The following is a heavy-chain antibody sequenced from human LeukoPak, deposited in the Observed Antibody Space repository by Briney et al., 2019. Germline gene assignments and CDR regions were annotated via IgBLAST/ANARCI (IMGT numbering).Heavy chain of an antibody. J-gene: IGHJ4*02. V-gene: IGHV4-39*01. CDR3: ARHASVSGNWPRPLDY. CDR2: FYYSGST. D-gene: IGHD6-19*01. CDR1: GGSISSSSYY. Sequence: PSETLSLTRTVSGGSISSSSYYWGWIRQPPGKGLEWIGNFYYSGSTYCNPSLKSRVTISVDTSKNQFSLKLTSVTAADTAVYYCARHASVSGNWPRPLDYWGQGSLVTVSS.